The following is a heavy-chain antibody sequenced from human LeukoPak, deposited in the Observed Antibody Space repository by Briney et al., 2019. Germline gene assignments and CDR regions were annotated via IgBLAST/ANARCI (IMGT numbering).Heavy chain of an antibody. CDR3: ARVAIGSSSPYNWFDP. D-gene: IGHD6-6*01. V-gene: IGHV4-39*07. CDR2: INHSGIT. J-gene: IGHJ5*02. Sequence: PSETLSLTCTVSGGSISSGSYYWGWIRQPPGKGLEWIGSINHSGITYYNPSLKSRVTISVDTSKNQFSLKLSSVTAADTAVYYCARVAIGSSSPYNWFDPWGQGTLVTVSS. CDR1: GGSISSGSYY.